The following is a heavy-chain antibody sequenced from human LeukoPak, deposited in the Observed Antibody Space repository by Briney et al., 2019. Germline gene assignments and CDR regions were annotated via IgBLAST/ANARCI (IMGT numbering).Heavy chain of an antibody. D-gene: IGHD2-2*01. J-gene: IGHJ4*02. CDR3: ARVNRYCSSTSCYSPFDY. CDR1: GFTFSSYA. Sequence: GGSLRLSCAASGFTFSSYATHWVRQAPGKGLEWVAVISYDGSNKYYADSVKGRFTISRDNSKNTLYLQMNSLRAEDTAVYYCARVNRYCSSTSCYSPFDYWGQGTLVTVSS. V-gene: IGHV3-30-3*01. CDR2: ISYDGSNK.